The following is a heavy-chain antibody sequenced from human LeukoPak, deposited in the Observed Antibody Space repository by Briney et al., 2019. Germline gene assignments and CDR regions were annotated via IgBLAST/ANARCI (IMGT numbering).Heavy chain of an antibody. D-gene: IGHD3-22*01. V-gene: IGHV3-7*03. CDR2: IKQDGSEI. Sequence: GGSLRLSCAAPGFIFSNYWMNWVRQAPGKGLEWVANIKQDGSEIYYVDSVKGRSTISRDNAKNSLYLQMNSLRAEDTALYYCARDGSLYYYDSSGSVNYFDYWGQGTLVTVSS. CDR1: GFIFSNYW. J-gene: IGHJ4*02. CDR3: ARDGSLYYYDSSGSVNYFDY.